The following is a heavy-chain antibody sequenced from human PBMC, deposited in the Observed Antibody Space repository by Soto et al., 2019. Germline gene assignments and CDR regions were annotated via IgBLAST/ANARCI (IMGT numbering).Heavy chain of an antibody. D-gene: IGHD5-12*01. CDR3: ARDRYSGYNSQFDY. V-gene: IGHV1-2*02. J-gene: IGHJ4*02. CDR1: GYIFTGYY. CDR2: INPNTRGT. Sequence: ASVKVSCKAAGYIFTGYYIHWVRQAPGQGLEWMGWINPNTRGTHSAQRFQGRVTMTRDTSISTAYMELSSLRSDDSAVYYCARDRYSGYNSQFDYWGQGTLVTVSS.